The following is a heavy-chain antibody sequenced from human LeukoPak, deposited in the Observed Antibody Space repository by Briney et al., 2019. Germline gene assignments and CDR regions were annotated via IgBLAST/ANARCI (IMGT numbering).Heavy chain of an antibody. CDR2: INHSGST. CDR3: ARWAYDSSGYLFQH. Sequence: SETLSLTRAVYGGSFSGYYWSWIRQPPGKGLEWIGEINHSGSTNYNPSLKSRVTISVDTSKNQFSLKLSSVTAADTAVYYCARWAYDSSGYLFQHWGQGTLVTVSS. CDR1: GGSFSGYY. V-gene: IGHV4-34*01. J-gene: IGHJ1*01. D-gene: IGHD3-22*01.